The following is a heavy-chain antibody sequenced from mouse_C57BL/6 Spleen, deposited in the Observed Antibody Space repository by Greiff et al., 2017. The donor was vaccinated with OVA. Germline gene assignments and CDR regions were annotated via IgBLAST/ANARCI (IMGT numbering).Heavy chain of an antibody. Sequence: VQLQQSGPELVKPGASVKIPCKASGYTFTDYNMDWVKQSPGKSLESIGDINPNNGGTNYNQKFKGQATLTVDKYTSTAYMELRSLTSEDTAVYYCARRGYYDYVYYAMDYWGQGTSVTVSS. CDR1: GYTFTDYN. D-gene: IGHD2-4*01. CDR2: INPNNGGT. CDR3: ARRGYYDYVYYAMDY. V-gene: IGHV1-18*01. J-gene: IGHJ4*01.